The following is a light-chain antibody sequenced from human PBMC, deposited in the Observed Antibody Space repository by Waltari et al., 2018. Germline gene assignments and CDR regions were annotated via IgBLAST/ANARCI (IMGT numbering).Light chain of an antibody. CDR3: QAADINGLSWV. J-gene: IGLJ3*02. CDR2: KDS. Sequence: SSELTQPPSVSVSPGQTARITCFGDAVPKQNANWYQQKSGQATVQIVYKDSGRPSEIPERFSGSTSGTTVTLTISGVQAQDEADYYCQAADINGLSWVFGGGTKLTVL. V-gene: IGLV3-25*03. CDR1: AVPKQN.